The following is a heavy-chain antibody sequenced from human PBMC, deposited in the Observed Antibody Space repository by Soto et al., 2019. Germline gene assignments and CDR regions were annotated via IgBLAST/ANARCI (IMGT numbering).Heavy chain of an antibody. D-gene: IGHD1-1*01. CDR1: GFAFSCHT. CDR3: ARSGTTTPPIPKQ. CDR2: IGNTLDTI. J-gene: IGHJ4*02. V-gene: IGHV3-48*02. Sequence: GSLILSCSSSGFAFSCHTMNWVRQAPGKGLEWVAYIGNTLDTIYYADSVKGRFIISRDDAMKSVFLHMSSLRDDDTAVYYCARSGTTTPPIPKQWGQGTLVTVSS.